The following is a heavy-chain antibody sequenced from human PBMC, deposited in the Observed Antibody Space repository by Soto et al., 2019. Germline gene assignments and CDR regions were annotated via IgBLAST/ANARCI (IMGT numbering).Heavy chain of an antibody. J-gene: IGHJ4*02. CDR3: AKDSRLLFLVYYFDY. CDR2: ISYDGSNK. D-gene: IGHD2-21*02. CDR1: GFTFSSYG. V-gene: IGHV3-30*18. Sequence: PGGSLRLSCAASGFTFSSYGMHWVRQAPGKGLEWVAVISYDGSNKYYADSVKGRFTISRDNSKNTLYLQMNSLRAEDTAVYYCAKDSRLLFLVYYFDYWGQGTLVTVSS.